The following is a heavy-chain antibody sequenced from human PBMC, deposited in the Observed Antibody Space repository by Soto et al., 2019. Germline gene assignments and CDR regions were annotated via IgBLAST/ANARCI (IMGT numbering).Heavy chain of an antibody. CDR1: GYTFTGYY. V-gene: IGHV1-2*04. CDR2: INPNSGGT. J-gene: IGHJ4*02. D-gene: IGHD5-12*01. CDR3: ARVGVKVVATIPVRANFDN. Sequence: ASVKVSCKASGYTFTGYYMHWVRQAPGQGLEWMGWINPNSGGTNYAQKFRGWVTMTRDTSISTAYMELSRLRSDDTAVYYCARVGVKVVATIPVRANFDNWGQGTLVTVSS.